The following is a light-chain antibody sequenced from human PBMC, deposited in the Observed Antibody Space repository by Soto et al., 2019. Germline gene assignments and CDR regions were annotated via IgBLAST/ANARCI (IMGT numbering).Light chain of an antibody. V-gene: IGLV1-40*01. CDR3: QSYDSSLSGVV. CDR2: TNI. J-gene: IGLJ2*01. CDR1: GSNIGAGYD. Sequence: SVLTQPPSVSGAPGQRVTISCTGSGSNIGAGYDVHWYQHLPGTAPKLLIYTNINRPSGVPDRFSASKSGTSASLAITGLQAGDEADYYCQSYDSSLSGVVFGGGTKVTVL.